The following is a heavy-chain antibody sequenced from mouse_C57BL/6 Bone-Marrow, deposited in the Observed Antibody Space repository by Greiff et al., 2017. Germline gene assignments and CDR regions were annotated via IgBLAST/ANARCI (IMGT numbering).Heavy chain of an antibody. CDR2: IYPRSGNT. Sequence: QVQLKESGAELARPGASVKLSCKASGYTFTSYGISWVKQRTGQGLEWIGEIYPRSGNTYYNEKFKGKATLTADKSSSTAYMELRSLTSEDSAVYFCARGGVITTRIFDYWGQGTTLTVSS. CDR1: GYTFTSYG. CDR3: ARGGVITTRIFDY. V-gene: IGHV1-81*01. D-gene: IGHD2-4*01. J-gene: IGHJ2*01.